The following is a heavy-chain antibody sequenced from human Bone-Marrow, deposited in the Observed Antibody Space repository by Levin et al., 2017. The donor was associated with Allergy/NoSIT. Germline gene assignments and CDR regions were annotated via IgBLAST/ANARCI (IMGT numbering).Heavy chain of an antibody. V-gene: IGHV3-23*01. J-gene: IGHJ5*02. CDR3: GKGRYNYDSSGGWVDP. CDR2: ISGTGVST. Sequence: PGGSLRLSCEASGFTFANYAMNWVRQAPGKGLEWVSVISGTGVSTHYADSVKGRFTISRDNSRNTLTLQMNSLRAEDTAVYYCGKGRYNYDSSGGWVDPWGQGTLVTVSS. CDR1: GFTFANYA. D-gene: IGHD3-10*01.